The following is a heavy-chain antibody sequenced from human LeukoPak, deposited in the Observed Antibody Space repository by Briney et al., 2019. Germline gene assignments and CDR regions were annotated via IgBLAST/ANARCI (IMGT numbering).Heavy chain of an antibody. CDR1: GFTVSSNY. CDR2: IYSGGST. V-gene: IGHV3-53*01. CDR3: ARHLSQWELDAFDI. Sequence: GGSLRLSCAAAGFTVSSNYMSWVRQAPGKGLEGGSVIYSGGSTYDADSVKGGFTISRETYKNTMYLQMNSLRAEDTAVYYCARHLSQWELDAFDIWGQGTMVTVSS. D-gene: IGHD1-26*01. J-gene: IGHJ3*02.